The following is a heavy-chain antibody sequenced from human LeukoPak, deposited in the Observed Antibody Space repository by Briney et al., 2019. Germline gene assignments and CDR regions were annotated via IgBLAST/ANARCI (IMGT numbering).Heavy chain of an antibody. CDR1: GGSISSYY. D-gene: IGHD1-26*01. J-gene: IGHJ6*02. Sequence: SETLSLTCTVSGGSISSYYWSWIRQPPGKGLEWIGYIDYSGSTNYNPSLKSRVTISVDTSKNQFSLKLSSVTAADTAVYYCARDAGSPPPLYYYYGMDVWGQGTTVTVSS. V-gene: IGHV4-59*01. CDR2: IDYSGST. CDR3: ARDAGSPPPLYYYYGMDV.